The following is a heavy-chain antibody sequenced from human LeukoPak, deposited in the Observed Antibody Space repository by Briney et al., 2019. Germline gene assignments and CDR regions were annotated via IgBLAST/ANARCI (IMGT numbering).Heavy chain of an antibody. J-gene: IGHJ3*02. Sequence: ASVKVSCKVSGYTLTELSMHWLRQAPGKGLEWMGGFDPEDGETIYAQKFQGRVTMTEDTSTDTAYMELSSLRSEDTAVYYYATDFAPPPVADAFDIWGQGTMVTVSS. CDR3: ATDFAPPPVADAFDI. CDR2: FDPEDGET. V-gene: IGHV1-24*01. D-gene: IGHD2-15*01. CDR1: GYTLTELS.